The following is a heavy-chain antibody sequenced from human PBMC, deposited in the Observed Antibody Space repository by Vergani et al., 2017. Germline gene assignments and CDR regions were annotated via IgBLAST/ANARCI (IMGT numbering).Heavy chain of an antibody. CDR2: IDHTGRP. V-gene: IGHV4-34*01. D-gene: IGHD4-11*01. J-gene: IGHJ6*03. CDR1: SGSFTSYH. Sequence: QVQLQQWGGGLLKPSETLSLTCVVNSGSFTSYHWTWIRQSPGEGLEWVGDIDHTGRPDYNPSLKSRLTMSVDKSRNQFSLTLNSVTATDTAIYFCARVNTETNGHLYYYYYMDVWVQGTAVTVS. CDR3: ARVNTETNGHLYYYYYMDV.